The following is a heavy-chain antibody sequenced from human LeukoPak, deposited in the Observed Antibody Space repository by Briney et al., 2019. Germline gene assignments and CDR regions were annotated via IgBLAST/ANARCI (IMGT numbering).Heavy chain of an antibody. J-gene: IGHJ4*02. D-gene: IGHD6-19*01. CDR2: ISGSGGST. V-gene: IGHV3-23*01. Sequence: PGGSLRLSCAASGFTFSSYAMSWVRQAPGKGLEWVSAISGSGGSTYYADSVKGRFTISRDNSKYTLYLQMNSLRAEDTAVYYCARRRDGSPWYENYWGQGTLVTVSS. CDR3: ARRRDGSPWYENY. CDR1: GFTFSSYA.